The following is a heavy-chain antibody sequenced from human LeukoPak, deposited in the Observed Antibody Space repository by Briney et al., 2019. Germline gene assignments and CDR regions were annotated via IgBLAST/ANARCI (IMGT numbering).Heavy chain of an antibody. Sequence: PSETLSLTCTVSGASISNYYWSWIRQPAGKGLEWIGRVYASGTTNYNPSLKSRVSISVDTSKNQFSLKLTSVTAADTAVYYCARVSFYGSGSYRYFDYWGQGTLVTVSS. CDR2: VYASGTT. D-gene: IGHD3-10*01. V-gene: IGHV4-4*07. CDR1: GASISNYY. CDR3: ARVSFYGSGSYRYFDY. J-gene: IGHJ4*02.